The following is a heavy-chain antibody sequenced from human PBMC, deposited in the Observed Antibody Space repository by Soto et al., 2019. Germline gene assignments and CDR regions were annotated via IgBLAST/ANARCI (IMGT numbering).Heavy chain of an antibody. CDR1: GGSVSSGSFH. CDR3: ARIGGWYDIDF. J-gene: IGHJ4*02. Sequence: KTSETLSLTCSVSGGSVSSGSFHWSWIRQPPGKGLQFIGSIFCNGTANYSPSLKNRVSISIDTSQSQFFLQLISVAAADTAVYYCARIGGWYDIDFWGQGSLVTVSS. D-gene: IGHD6-19*01. V-gene: IGHV4-61*01. CDR2: IFCNGTA.